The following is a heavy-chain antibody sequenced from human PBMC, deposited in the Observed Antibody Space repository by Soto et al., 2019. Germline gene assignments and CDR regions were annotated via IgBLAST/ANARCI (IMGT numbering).Heavy chain of an antibody. D-gene: IGHD3-9*01. V-gene: IGHV1-18*04. CDR3: AREGILTGQDAFDI. CDR1: GYTFTTHY. Sequence: ASVKVSCKASGYTFTTHYMRWVRQAPGQGLEWMGWISAYNGNTNYAQKLQGRVTMTTDTSTSTAYMELRSLRSDDTAVYYCAREGILTGQDAFDIWGQGTVVTVSS. CDR2: ISAYNGNT. J-gene: IGHJ3*02.